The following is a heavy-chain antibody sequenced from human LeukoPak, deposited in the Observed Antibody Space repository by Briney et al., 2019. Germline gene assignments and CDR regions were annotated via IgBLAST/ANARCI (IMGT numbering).Heavy chain of an antibody. Sequence: GGSLRLSCAASGFTFSSYSMNWVRQAPGKGLEWVSSISSSSSYIYYADSVKGRFTISRDNAKNSLYLQMNGLRAEDTAVYYCASRVVVVAATVHYWGQGTLVTVSS. J-gene: IGHJ4*02. D-gene: IGHD2-15*01. CDR3: ASRVVVVAATVHY. V-gene: IGHV3-21*01. CDR2: ISSSSSYI. CDR1: GFTFSSYS.